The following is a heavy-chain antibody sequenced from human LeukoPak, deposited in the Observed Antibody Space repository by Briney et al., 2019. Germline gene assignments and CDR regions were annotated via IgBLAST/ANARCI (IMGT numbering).Heavy chain of an antibody. CDR1: GGSISSGDYY. CDR3: ARVAYYGSGSYYNEYYFDY. J-gene: IGHJ4*02. CDR2: IYYSGST. Sequence: SGTLSLTCAVSGGSISSGDYYWSWIRQPPGKGLEWIGYIYYSGSTYYKPSLKSRVTISVDTSKNQFSLKLSSVTAADTAVYYCARVAYYGSGSYYNEYYFDYWGQGTLVTVSS. D-gene: IGHD3-10*01. V-gene: IGHV4-30-4*01.